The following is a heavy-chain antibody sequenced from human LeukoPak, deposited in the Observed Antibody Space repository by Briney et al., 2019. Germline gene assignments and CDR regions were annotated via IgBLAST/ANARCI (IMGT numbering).Heavy chain of an antibody. CDR3: ATYRQVLLPFES. CDR1: GFTFSTFA. Sequence: RSGGSLRLSCAASGFTFSTFAMLWVRQPPGKGLEWVSSIFPSGGEIHYADSVRGRFTISRDNSKSILSLQMNSLRAEDTAIYYCATYRQVLLPFESWGQGTLVTVSS. V-gene: IGHV3-23*01. J-gene: IGHJ4*02. D-gene: IGHD5-18*01. CDR2: IFPSGGEI.